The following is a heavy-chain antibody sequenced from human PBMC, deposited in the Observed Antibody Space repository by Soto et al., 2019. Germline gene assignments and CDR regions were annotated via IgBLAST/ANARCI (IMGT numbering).Heavy chain of an antibody. CDR1: GFTFSSCS. Sequence: NPGGSLRLSCAASGFTFSSCSMNWVRQAPGKGLEWVSSISSSSSYIYYADSVKGRFTISRDNAKNSLYLQMNSLRAEDTAVYYCARSYTSMVDSDYWGQGTLVTASS. V-gene: IGHV3-21*01. J-gene: IGHJ4*02. CDR2: ISSSSSYI. CDR3: ARSYTSMVDSDY. D-gene: IGHD5-18*01.